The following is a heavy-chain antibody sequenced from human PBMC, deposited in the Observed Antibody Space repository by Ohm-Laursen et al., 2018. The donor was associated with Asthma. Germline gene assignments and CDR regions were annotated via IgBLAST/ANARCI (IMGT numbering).Heavy chain of an antibody. D-gene: IGHD3-22*01. CDR3: AKDMYYYDSSGRGLFDY. Sequence: SSLRLSCAASGFTFSSYGMHWVRQAPGKGLEWVAVISYDGSNKYYADSVKGRFTISRGNSKNTLYLQMNSLRAEDTAVYYCAKDMYYYDSSGRGLFDYWGQGTLVTVSS. V-gene: IGHV3-30*18. CDR2: ISYDGSNK. J-gene: IGHJ4*02. CDR1: GFTFSSYG.